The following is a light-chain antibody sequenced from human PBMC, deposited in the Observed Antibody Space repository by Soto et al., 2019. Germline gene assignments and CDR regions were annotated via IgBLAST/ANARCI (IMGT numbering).Light chain of an antibody. J-gene: IGLJ3*02. CDR3: AAWDGSLNGWV. CDR2: SND. Sequence: QAVVTQPPSASGTPGQRVTISCSGSSSNIGSNTVNWYQQLPGTAPKVLIYSNDQRPSGVPDRFSGSKSGTSASLAISGLQSGDEADYYCAAWDGSLNGWVFGGGTKVTVL. V-gene: IGLV1-44*01. CDR1: SSNIGSNT.